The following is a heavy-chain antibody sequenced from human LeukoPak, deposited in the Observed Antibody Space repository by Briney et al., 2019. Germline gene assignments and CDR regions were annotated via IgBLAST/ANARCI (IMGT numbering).Heavy chain of an antibody. CDR3: ARIIIVVVPAASDGMDV. CDR1: GGSFSGYY. V-gene: IGHV4-34*01. CDR2: INHSGST. J-gene: IGHJ6*02. Sequence: SETLSLTCAVYGGSFSGYYWSWIRQPPGKGLEWIGEINHSGSTNYNPSLKSRVTISVDTSKNQFSLKLSSVTAADTAVYYCARIIIVVVPAASDGMDVWGQGTTVTVSS. D-gene: IGHD2-2*01.